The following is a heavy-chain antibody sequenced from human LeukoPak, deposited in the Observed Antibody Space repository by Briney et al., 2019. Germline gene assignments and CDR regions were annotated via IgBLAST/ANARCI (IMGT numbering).Heavy chain of an antibody. D-gene: IGHD6-19*01. CDR1: GFVLSSYA. J-gene: IGHJ4*02. V-gene: IGHV3-23*01. CDR3: AKVKGYSSYFDY. Sequence: PGGSLRLSCAASGFVLSSYAMSWVRQAPGKGLEWVSVISDSGVTTYYAESVKGRFTISRDNSKNTLYLQMNSLRAEDTAVYYCAKVKGYSSYFDYWGQGTLVTVSS. CDR2: ISDSGVTT.